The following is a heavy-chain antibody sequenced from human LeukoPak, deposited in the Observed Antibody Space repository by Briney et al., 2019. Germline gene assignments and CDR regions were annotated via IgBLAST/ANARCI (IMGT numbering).Heavy chain of an antibody. J-gene: IGHJ4*02. CDR3: VSGIGWLPDY. CDR2: IKQDGREK. V-gene: IGHV3-7*03. Sequence: GGSLRLSCAASAGFTFSDYWMNWARQAPGKGLEWVAIIKQDGREKLYVDSVKGRFTISRDNAKSSLYLQMNSLRAEDTAVYYCVSGIGWLPDYWGQGTLVTVSS. D-gene: IGHD6-19*01. CDR1: AGFTFSDYW.